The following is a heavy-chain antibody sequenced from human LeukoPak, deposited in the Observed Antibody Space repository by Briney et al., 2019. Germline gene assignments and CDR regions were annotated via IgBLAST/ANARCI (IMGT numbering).Heavy chain of an antibody. CDR1: GFTFSNYG. J-gene: IGHJ4*02. CDR2: IRYDGSNK. CDR3: AKDAPIGY. Sequence: PGGSLRLSCAASGFTFSNYGLHWVRQAPGKGLDWVAFIRYDGSNKYYADSVKGRFTISRDNSEHTLYLQMNSLRPEDTAVYYCAKDAPIGYWGQGTLVTVSS. D-gene: IGHD3-16*02. V-gene: IGHV3-30*02.